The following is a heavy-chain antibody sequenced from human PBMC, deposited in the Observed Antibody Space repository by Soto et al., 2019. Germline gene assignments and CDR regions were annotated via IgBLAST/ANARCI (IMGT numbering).Heavy chain of an antibody. J-gene: IGHJ3*02. V-gene: IGHV3-53*01. D-gene: IGHD5-12*01. Sequence: GGSLRLSCTASGFTVSSNYMSWVRQAPGKGLEWVSVIYSGGSTYYADSVKGRFTISRDNSKNTLYLQMNGLRAEDTAVYYCARDGDGYNYAFDIWGQGTMVTVSS. CDR2: IYSGGST. CDR3: ARDGDGYNYAFDI. CDR1: GFTVSSNY.